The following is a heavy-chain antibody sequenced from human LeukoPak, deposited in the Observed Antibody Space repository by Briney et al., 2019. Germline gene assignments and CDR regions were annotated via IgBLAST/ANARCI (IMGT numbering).Heavy chain of an antibody. D-gene: IGHD3-22*01. CDR2: IYPGDSDT. CDR1: GYSFSSYW. J-gene: IGHJ4*02. Sequence: GESLKISCKGSGYSFSSYWIAWVRQMPGKGLEWMGIIYPGDSDTRYSPSFRGQVTISADKSISTAYLQWSSLKASDTAMYYCARLDHATSGYYYDYWGQGTLVTVPS. CDR3: ARLDHATSGYYYDY. V-gene: IGHV5-51*01.